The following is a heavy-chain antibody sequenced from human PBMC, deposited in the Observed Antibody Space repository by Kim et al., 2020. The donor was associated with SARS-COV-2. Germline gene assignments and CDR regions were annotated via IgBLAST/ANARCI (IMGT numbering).Heavy chain of an antibody. D-gene: IGHD3-10*01. V-gene: IGHV1-46*01. J-gene: IGHJ5*02. Sequence: ASVKVSCKASGYTFTSYYMHWVRQAPGQGLEWMGIINPSGGSTSYAQKFQGRVTMTRDTSTSTVYMELSSLRSEDTAVYYCAREPHPSMVRVLDDPWGQGTLVTVSS. CDR3: AREPHPSMVRVLDDP. CDR2: INPSGGST. CDR1: GYTFTSYY.